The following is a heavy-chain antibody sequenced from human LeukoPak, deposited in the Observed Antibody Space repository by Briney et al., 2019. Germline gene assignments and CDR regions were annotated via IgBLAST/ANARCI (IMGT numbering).Heavy chain of an antibody. V-gene: IGHV4-59*12. CDR3: ARGRQLVLYYYGMDV. CDR2: IYYRST. D-gene: IGHD6-13*01. CDR1: GGSISSYY. Sequence: SGTLSLTCTVSGGSISSYYWSWIRQPPGKGLEWIGYIYYRSTNYNPSLKSRVTISIDTSKNQLSLKLSSVTAADTAVYYCARGRQLVLYYYGMDVWGQGTTVTVSS. J-gene: IGHJ6*02.